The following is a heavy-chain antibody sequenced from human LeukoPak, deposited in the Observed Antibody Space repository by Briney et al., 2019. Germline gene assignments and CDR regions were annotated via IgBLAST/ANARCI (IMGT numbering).Heavy chain of an antibody. CDR1: GGTFSSYA. CDR3: ARAAMGSGYSSGWSTTGYFQH. Sequence: SVKVSCKASGGTFSSYAISWVRQAPGQGLEWMGGIIPIFGTANYAQKFQGRVTITADESTSTAYMELSSLRSEDTAVYYCARAAMGSGYSSGWSTTGYFQHWGQGTLVTVSS. D-gene: IGHD6-19*01. J-gene: IGHJ1*01. CDR2: IIPIFGTA. V-gene: IGHV1-69*01.